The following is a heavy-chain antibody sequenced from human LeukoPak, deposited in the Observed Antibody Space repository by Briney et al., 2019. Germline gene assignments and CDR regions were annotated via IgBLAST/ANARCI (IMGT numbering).Heavy chain of an antibody. CDR1: GFTFSSYG. J-gene: IGHJ6*02. D-gene: IGHD5-12*01. CDR2: IWYDGSNK. V-gene: IGHV3-33*01. Sequence: GGSLRLSCAASGFTFSSYGMHRVRQAPGKGLEWVAVIWYDGSNKYYADSVKGRFTISRDNSKNTLYLQMNSLRAEDTAVYYCARDRRPYGGYGHYYYGMDVWGQGTTVTVSS. CDR3: ARDRRPYGGYGHYYYGMDV.